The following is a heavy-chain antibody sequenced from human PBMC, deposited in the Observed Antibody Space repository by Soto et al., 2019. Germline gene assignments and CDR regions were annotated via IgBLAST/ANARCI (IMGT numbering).Heavy chain of an antibody. V-gene: IGHV2-5*02. CDR3: APTEGRRAANAFDI. J-gene: IGHJ3*02. CDR2: IYWDDDK. CDR1: GFSLSTSGVG. Sequence: SGPTLVNPTQTLTLTCTFSGFSLSTSGVGVGWIRQPPGRALEWLALIYWDDDKRYSPSLKSRLTITKDTSKNQVVLTMTNMDPVDTATYYCAPTEGRRAANAFDIWGQGTMVTVSS. D-gene: IGHD2-15*01.